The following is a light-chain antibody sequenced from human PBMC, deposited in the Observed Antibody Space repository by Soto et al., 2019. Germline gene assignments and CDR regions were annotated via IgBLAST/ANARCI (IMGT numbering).Light chain of an antibody. V-gene: IGLV2-18*02. J-gene: IGLJ1*01. CDR2: EVS. Sequence: QSALTQPPSVSGSPGQSVTISCTGTSSDVGNYNRVSWYQQPPGTAPKVIIYEVSNRPSGVPDRFSGSKSGNTASLTISGLQAEDEADYYCSSYTSSSTYVFGTGTKVTFL. CDR1: SSDVGNYNR. CDR3: SSYTSSSTYV.